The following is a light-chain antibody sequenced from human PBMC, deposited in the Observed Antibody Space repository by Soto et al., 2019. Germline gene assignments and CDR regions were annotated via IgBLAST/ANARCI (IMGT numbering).Light chain of an antibody. CDR1: SSDVGGHNF. V-gene: IGLV2-14*03. J-gene: IGLJ2*01. CDR2: DVR. Sequence: HSVLTQPASVSGSPGQSITISCTGTSSDVGGHNFVSWYQQHPGRAPKLMIYDVRNRPSGVSNRFSGSKSANTASLVISGLQAEDEADYYCSSYSSSDTLVFGGGTKLTVL. CDR3: SSYSSSDTLV.